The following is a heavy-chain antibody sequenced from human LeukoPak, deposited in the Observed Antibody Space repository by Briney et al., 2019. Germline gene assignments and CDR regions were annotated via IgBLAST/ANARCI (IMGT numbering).Heavy chain of an antibody. D-gene: IGHD3-22*01. CDR2: IIPNLGTT. CDR1: GGTSNSHA. J-gene: IGHJ4*02. CDR3: ATTNDGGGYQWGDFFDF. V-gene: IGHV1-69*04. Sequence: SVKVSCKASGGTSNSHAIIWVRQAPGQGLEWMGRIIPNLGTTNRAQNFQDRVTLTADKSTNTAYMELTSLTSDDTAVYYCATTNDGGGYQWGDFFDFWGQGTLVTVSS.